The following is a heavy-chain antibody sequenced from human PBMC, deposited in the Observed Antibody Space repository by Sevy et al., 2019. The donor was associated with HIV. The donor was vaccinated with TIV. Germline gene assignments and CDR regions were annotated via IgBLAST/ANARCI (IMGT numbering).Heavy chain of an antibody. CDR3: ARQPGAAAGVPGAVDFDY. D-gene: IGHD6-13*01. V-gene: IGHV5-51*01. J-gene: IGHJ4*02. CDR2: IYPGDSDT. CDR1: GYSFTSYW. Sequence: GESLKISCKGSGYSFTSYWIGWVRQMPGKGLEWMGIIYPGDSDTRYSPSFQGQVTISADKSISTAYLQWSSLKASDTVMYYCARQPGAAAGVPGAVDFDYWGQGTLVTVSS.